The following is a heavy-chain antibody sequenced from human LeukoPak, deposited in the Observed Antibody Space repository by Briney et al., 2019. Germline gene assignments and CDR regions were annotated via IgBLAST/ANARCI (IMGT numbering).Heavy chain of an antibody. CDR1: GGSISSHY. Sequence: PSETLSLTCTVSGGSISSHYWSWIRQPPGKGLEWIGYIYYSGSINYNPSLKSRVTISVDTSKNQFSLKLSSVTAADTAVYYCARVKVSHYDSSGYSNWFDPWGQGTLVTVSS. D-gene: IGHD3-22*01. V-gene: IGHV4-59*11. CDR2: IYYSGSI. CDR3: ARVKVSHYDSSGYSNWFDP. J-gene: IGHJ5*02.